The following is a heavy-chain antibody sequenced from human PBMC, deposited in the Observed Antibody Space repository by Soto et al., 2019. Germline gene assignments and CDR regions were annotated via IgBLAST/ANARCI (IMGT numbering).Heavy chain of an antibody. D-gene: IGHD1-26*01. J-gene: IGHJ1*01. V-gene: IGHV3-53*01. Sequence: EVRLVESGGGLIQPGGSLRLSCVGSGFSVSSNDMSCVRQAPGKGLEWVTVVSDVERANYPDSVKVRFTVSRDISKLTVFLQMNSLRAEDTAVYYCARPHSAAFEWAAESWGQGTLVIVSS. CDR2: VSDVERA. CDR3: ARPHSAAFEWAAES. CDR1: GFSVSSND.